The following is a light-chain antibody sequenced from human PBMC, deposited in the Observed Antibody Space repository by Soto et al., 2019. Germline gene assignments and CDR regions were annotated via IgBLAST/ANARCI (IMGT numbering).Light chain of an antibody. CDR3: QQRSNWPPIT. J-gene: IGKJ5*01. CDR1: QSVSNNY. V-gene: IGKV3-11*01. CDR2: GAS. Sequence: EIVFTQSPATLSLSPGERATLSCRASQSVSNNYLAWYQQKPGQAPRLLIYGASNRATGIPDRFSGSGSGTDFTLTISSLEPEDFAVYYCQQRSNWPPITFGQGTRLQIK.